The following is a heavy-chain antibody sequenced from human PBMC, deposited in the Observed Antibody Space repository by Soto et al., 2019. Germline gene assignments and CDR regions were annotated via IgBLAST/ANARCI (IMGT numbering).Heavy chain of an antibody. V-gene: IGHV3-23*01. CDR1: GFTFSSSA. CDR2: ISGSSGTK. Sequence: GGSLRLSCAASGFTFSSSAMSWVRQAPGKGLEWVSLISGSSGTKYYPDSVKGRFTISRDNSQNTVDLQMNSLRAEDTAVYYCAKSNSGWGTFEYWGQGTLVTVSS. J-gene: IGHJ4*02. D-gene: IGHD6-19*01. CDR3: AKSNSGWGTFEY.